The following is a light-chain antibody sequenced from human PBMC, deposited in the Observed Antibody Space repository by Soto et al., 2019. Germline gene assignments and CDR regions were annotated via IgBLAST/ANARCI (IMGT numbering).Light chain of an antibody. CDR3: LQYQSYCT. V-gene: IGKV1-5*03. Sequence: DIQMTQSPSTLSASVGDRVSITCRAIQSISRQLAWYEQKPGKAPNLLIYQASNLETGVPSRFTGSGSGTEFTLTISSLQPDDLATYHCLQYQSYCTFGQGTKVEVK. CDR1: QSISRQ. J-gene: IGKJ1*01. CDR2: QAS.